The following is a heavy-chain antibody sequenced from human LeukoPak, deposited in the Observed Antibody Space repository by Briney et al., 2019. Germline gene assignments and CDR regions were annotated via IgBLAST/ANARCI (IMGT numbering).Heavy chain of an antibody. J-gene: IGHJ5*01. Sequence: PGGALRLSCAASGFTFSTYWMTWVRQPPGKGLEWVAHIKEDGSVTEYSESVKGRFTVSRDNAKNSLYLQMNTLRAEDTAVYYCLRWRGHAFFESWGQGTLVTVSS. CDR1: GFTFSTYW. CDR3: LRWRGHAFFES. D-gene: IGHD3-16*01. V-gene: IGHV3-7*05. CDR2: IKEDGSVT.